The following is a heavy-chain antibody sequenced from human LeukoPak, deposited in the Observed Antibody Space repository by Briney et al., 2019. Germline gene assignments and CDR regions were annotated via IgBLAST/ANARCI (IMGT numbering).Heavy chain of an antibody. V-gene: IGHV1-69*04. J-gene: IGHJ4*02. CDR3: ARLRLGELFVDY. Sequence: ASVKVSCKASGGTFSSYAISWVRQAPGQGLEWMGRIIPILGIANHAQKFQGRVTITADKSTSTAYMELSSLRSEDTAVYYCARLRLGELFVDYWGQGTLVTVSS. CDR2: IIPILGIA. D-gene: IGHD3-16*01. CDR1: GGTFSSYA.